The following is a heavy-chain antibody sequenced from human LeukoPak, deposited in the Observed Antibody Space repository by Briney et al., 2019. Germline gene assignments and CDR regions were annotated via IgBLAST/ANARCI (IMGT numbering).Heavy chain of an antibody. CDR3: ARGHYYYGLHV. CDR1: GYTFTDYY. Sequence: ASVKVSCKASGYTFTDYYVHWVRQAPGQGLEWMGWINHNSGGTNCAQEFQGRVTMTGDTSISTAYMELSRLRSDDTAVYYCARGHYYYGLHVWGQGTTVTVSS. V-gene: IGHV1-2*02. J-gene: IGHJ6*02. CDR2: INHNSGGT.